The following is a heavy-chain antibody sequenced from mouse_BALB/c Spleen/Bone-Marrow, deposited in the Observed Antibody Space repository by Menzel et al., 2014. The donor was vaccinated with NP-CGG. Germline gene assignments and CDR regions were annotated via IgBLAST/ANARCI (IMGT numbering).Heavy chain of an antibody. Sequence: EVMLVESGGGLVQPGGSRKLSCAASGFTFSSFGMHWVRPAPEKGLEWVAYISSGSSTIYYADTVKGRFTISGDNPKNTLFLQMTSLRSEDTAMYYCARDRYDEYFDVWGAGTTVTVSS. D-gene: IGHD2-14*01. CDR3: ARDRYDEYFDV. J-gene: IGHJ1*01. CDR2: ISSGSSTI. V-gene: IGHV5-17*02. CDR1: GFTFSSFG.